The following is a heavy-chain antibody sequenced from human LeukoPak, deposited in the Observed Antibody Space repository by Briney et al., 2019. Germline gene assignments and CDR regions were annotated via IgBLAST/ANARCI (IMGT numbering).Heavy chain of an antibody. CDR3: ARDSGYTGSYAFDI. J-gene: IGHJ3*02. Sequence: PGGSLRLSCAASGFTVSSNYMSWVRQAPGKGLEWVSVIYSAGRTYYADSVKGRFTISRDNSKNTLYLQMDSLRTEDTAVYYCARDSGYTGSYAFDIWGQGTMVTVSS. CDR2: IYSAGRT. D-gene: IGHD5-12*01. V-gene: IGHV3-66*02. CDR1: GFTVSSNY.